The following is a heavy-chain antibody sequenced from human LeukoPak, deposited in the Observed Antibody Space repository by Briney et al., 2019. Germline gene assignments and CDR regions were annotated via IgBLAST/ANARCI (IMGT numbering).Heavy chain of an antibody. J-gene: IGHJ3*02. CDR3: AKVLPAPLTYYYDSSGPRPNDGAFDI. CDR1: GFTFSSYW. V-gene: IGHV3-21*04. Sequence: GGSLRLSCAASGFTFSSYWMSWVRQAPGKGLEWVSSISGSDEYIFYADSVKGRFTVSRDNAKNSLFLHMNSLRAEDTAVYYCAKVLPAPLTYYYDSSGPRPNDGAFDIWGQGTMVTVSS. D-gene: IGHD3-22*01. CDR2: ISGSDEYI.